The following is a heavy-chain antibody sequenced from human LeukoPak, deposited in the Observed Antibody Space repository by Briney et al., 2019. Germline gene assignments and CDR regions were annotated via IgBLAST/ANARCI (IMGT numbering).Heavy chain of an antibody. CDR3: ARRQGCSSTSCPPDY. J-gene: IGHJ4*02. CDR1: GYSFTTYW. V-gene: IGHV5-51*01. CDR2: IYPGDSVT. Sequence: GESLKTSCRGSGYSFTTYWIGWVRQMPEKGLEWMGIIYPGDSVTRYTPSLQGQVTMSADKSINSAYLQWSSLKAADTAMYYCARRQGCSSTSCPPDYRGPGTLVTVSP. D-gene: IGHD2-2*01.